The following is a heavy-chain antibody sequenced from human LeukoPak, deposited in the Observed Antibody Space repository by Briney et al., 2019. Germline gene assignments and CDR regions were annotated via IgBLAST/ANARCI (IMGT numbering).Heavy chain of an antibody. CDR2: IHDSRST. V-gene: IGHV4-59*01. CDR1: GASISDYY. D-gene: IGHD3/OR15-3a*01. CDR3: ARGPTTSDLDGTGY. J-gene: IGHJ4*02. Sequence: SETLSLTCNVSGASISDYYWSWIRQPPGKGLEWIGDIHDSRSTNYNPSLKSRVTISLDTPKNQFSLKLNFVTAADTAVYYCARGPTTSDLDGTGYWGQGTLVTVSS.